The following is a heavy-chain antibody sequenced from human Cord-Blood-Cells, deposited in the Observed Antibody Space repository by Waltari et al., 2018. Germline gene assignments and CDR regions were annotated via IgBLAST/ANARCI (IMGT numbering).Heavy chain of an antibody. D-gene: IGHD3-3*01. V-gene: IGHV4-38-2*02. CDR3: ARGGNCDCWSCYHDAFDV. CDR1: GSSISSGYS. J-gene: IGHJ3*01. CDR2: IYHSGST. Sequence: QVQLQESGLGLVKPSETLSLTCTVPGSSISSGYSWVWTRQPPGQGLEWIGSIYHSGSTYYDPSIKSLITISVDTTKNQFSLKLSSVTAADAAVYYCARGGNCDCWSCYHDAFDVWGQGTMVTVSS.